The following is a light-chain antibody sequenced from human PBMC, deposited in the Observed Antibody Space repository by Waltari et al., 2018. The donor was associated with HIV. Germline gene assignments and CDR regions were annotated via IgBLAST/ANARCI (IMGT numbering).Light chain of an antibody. CDR2: DVS. CDR1: SSDIGGYDH. V-gene: IGLV2-14*03. CDR3: SSFTSGTTWV. J-gene: IGLJ3*02. Sequence: QSALTQPASVSGSPGPPITISCPGTSSDIGGYDHVCWYQQHPGRAPKLKIYDVSNRPSGVSDRFSGSKSGNTASLTISGLQTEDEADYYCSSFTSGTTWVFGGGTKVTVL.